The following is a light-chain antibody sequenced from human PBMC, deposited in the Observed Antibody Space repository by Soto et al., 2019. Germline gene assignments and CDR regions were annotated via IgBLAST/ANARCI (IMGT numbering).Light chain of an antibody. Sequence: EIVLTQSPATMSLSPGERATLSCRASQSVSSYLAWYQQKPGQAPRLLIYDASNRATGIPARFSGSGSGTDFTLTIGSLEPEAFAVYYCQQRSNWPRGITFGQGTRLEIK. CDR2: DAS. V-gene: IGKV3-11*01. CDR1: QSVSSY. CDR3: QQRSNWPRGIT. J-gene: IGKJ5*01.